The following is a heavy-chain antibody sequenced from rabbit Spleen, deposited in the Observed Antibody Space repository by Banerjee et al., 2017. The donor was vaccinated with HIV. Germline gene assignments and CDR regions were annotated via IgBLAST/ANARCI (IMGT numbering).Heavy chain of an antibody. J-gene: IGHJ6*01. D-gene: IGHD1-1*01. V-gene: IGHV1S45*01. Sequence: QQQLEESGGGLVKPGGTLTLTCKVSGIDFSTNYYICWVRQAPGKGLEWIACIYAGSSGFVGATYYASWAAGRFTISKTSSTAVALQVTRLTAADTATYFCARDTSSSFSSYGMDLWGPGTLVTVS. CDR1: GIDFSTNYY. CDR2: IYAGSSGFVGAT. CDR3: ARDTSSSFSSYGMDL.